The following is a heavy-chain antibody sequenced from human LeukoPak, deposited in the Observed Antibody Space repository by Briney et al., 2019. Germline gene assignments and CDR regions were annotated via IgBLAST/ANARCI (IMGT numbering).Heavy chain of an antibody. CDR2: ISYDGITK. V-gene: IGHV3-30*18. D-gene: IGHD1-26*01. Sequence: PGGSLRLSCAASGFTFSTYGMHWVRQAPGKGLEWVAVISYDGITKYYADSVKGRFTISRDNSKNTLSLQMSSLRAEDTAVYYCAKHSSRNYYGMDVWGQGTTVTVSS. J-gene: IGHJ6*02. CDR3: AKHSSRNYYGMDV. CDR1: GFTFSTYG.